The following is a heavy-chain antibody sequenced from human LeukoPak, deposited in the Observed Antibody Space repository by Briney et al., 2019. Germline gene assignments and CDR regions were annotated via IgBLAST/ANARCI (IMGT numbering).Heavy chain of an antibody. CDR1: GGTFSNYA. V-gene: IGHV1-18*01. J-gene: IGHJ6*02. CDR2: ISAYNGNT. Sequence: GASVKVSCKASGGTFSNYAISWVRQAPGQGLEWMGWISAYNGNTNYAQKLQGRVTMTTDTSTSTAYMELRSLRSEDTAVYYCARDPKNYYDSSGTSYYYYGMDVWGQGTTVTVSS. D-gene: IGHD3-22*01. CDR3: ARDPKNYYDSSGTSYYYYGMDV.